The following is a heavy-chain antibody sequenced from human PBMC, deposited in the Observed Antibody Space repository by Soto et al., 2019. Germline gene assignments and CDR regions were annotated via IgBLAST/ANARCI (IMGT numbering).Heavy chain of an antibody. CDR3: VRDGTKTLRDWFDT. CDR2: IYATGTT. D-gene: IGHD1-1*01. J-gene: IGHJ5*02. Sequence: PSETLSLTCTVSGASIRGFYWSWIRKSAGKGLEWIGRIYATGTTDYNPSLKSRVMMSVDTSKKQFSLKLRSVTAADTAVYYCVRDGTKTLRDWFDTWGQGISVTVS. CDR1: GASIRGFY. V-gene: IGHV4-4*07.